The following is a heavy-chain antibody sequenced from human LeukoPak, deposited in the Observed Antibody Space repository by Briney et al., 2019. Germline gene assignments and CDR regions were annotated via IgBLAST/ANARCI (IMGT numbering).Heavy chain of an antibody. D-gene: IGHD1-26*01. J-gene: IGHJ4*02. CDR1: GFTFSTYW. CDR3: ARDHGRSLLDY. Sequence: PGGSLRLSCSASGFTFSTYWMSWVRQAPGKGLEWVANIKQDGREKYYVDSGKGRFTISRDNAKNSLYLQMNSLRAEDTAVYYCARDHGRSLLDYWGQGTLVTVSS. CDR2: IKQDGREK. V-gene: IGHV3-7*01.